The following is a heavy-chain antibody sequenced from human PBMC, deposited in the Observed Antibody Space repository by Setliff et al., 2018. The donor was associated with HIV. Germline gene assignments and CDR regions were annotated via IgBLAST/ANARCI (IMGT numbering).Heavy chain of an antibody. CDR2: IYHSGSA. CDR1: AGSFSGYS. V-gene: IGHV4-34*01. CDR3: AGGFWGGPLFDP. J-gene: IGHJ5*01. Sequence: SETLSLTCVVYAGSFSGYSWTWIRQPPGKGLEWIGEIYHSGSANRNPSLMGRVTMSVDTSKNQFSLKLYSVTAADTAVYYCAGGFWGGPLFDPWGRGTLVTVS. D-gene: IGHD3-3*01.